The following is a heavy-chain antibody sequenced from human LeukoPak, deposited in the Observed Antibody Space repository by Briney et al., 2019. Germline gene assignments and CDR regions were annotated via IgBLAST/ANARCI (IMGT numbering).Heavy chain of an antibody. D-gene: IGHD5-18*01. J-gene: IGHJ4*02. Sequence: SETLSLTCTVSGGSISSYYWNWIRQPPGKGLEWIGYVSYSGSTNYNPSLKSRVTISVNTSKNQFSLKLSSVTAADTAVYYCARGMGIQLWFLFDYWGQGTLVTVSS. CDR3: ARGMGIQLWFLFDY. V-gene: IGHV4-59*01. CDR2: VSYSGST. CDR1: GGSISSYY.